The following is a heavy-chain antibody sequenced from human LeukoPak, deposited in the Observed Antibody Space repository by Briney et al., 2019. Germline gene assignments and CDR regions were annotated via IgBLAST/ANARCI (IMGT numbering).Heavy chain of an antibody. CDR2: IYYSGSA. CDR3: ARQSTIAAARIDP. J-gene: IGHJ5*02. Sequence: SETLSLTCTVSGGSISDSNYYWGWIRQPPGRGLEWIGNIYYSGSAYYSPSLKSRVTVSVDTSKNQFSLKLNSVTAANTAVYYCARQSTIAAARIDPWGQGTLVTVSS. CDR1: GGSISDSNYY. D-gene: IGHD6-25*01. V-gene: IGHV4-39*01.